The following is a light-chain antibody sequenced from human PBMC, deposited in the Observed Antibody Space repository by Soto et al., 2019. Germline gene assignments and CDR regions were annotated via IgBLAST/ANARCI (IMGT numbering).Light chain of an antibody. V-gene: IGKV1-5*01. Sequence: DIQMTQSPSSLSASVGGRVTITCRASQSISTYLNWYQQKAGLAPKLLIYDASSLESGVPSRVSGSGSGTEFTLTISSLQPDDFATYYCQQYNTFWTFGPGTKVDIK. CDR1: QSISTY. CDR3: QQYNTFWT. J-gene: IGKJ1*01. CDR2: DAS.